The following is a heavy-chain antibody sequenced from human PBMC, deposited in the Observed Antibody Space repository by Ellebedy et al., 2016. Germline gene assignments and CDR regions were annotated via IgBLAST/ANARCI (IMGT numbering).Heavy chain of an antibody. D-gene: IGHD3-22*01. CDR3: ARGAYDSSGYYDYYGMDV. V-gene: IGHV4-30-4*01. CDR2: IYYSGST. Sequence: SETLSLTCTVSGGSISSGDYYWSWIRQPPGKGLEWIGYIYYSGSTYYNPSLKSRVTISVDTSKNQFSLKLSSVTAADTAVYYCARGAYDSSGYYDYYGMDVWGQGTTVTVSS. J-gene: IGHJ6*02. CDR1: GGSISSGDYY.